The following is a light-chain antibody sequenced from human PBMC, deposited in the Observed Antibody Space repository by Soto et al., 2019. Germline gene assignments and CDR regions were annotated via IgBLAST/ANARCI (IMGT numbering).Light chain of an antibody. V-gene: IGKV3-11*01. CDR2: DAS. J-gene: IGKJ4*01. Sequence: EIVLTQSPATLSLSPGERATLSCRASQSVSSYLAWYHQKPGQAPRLLIYDASNRATGIPARFSGSGSGTDFTLTISSLEPEDFAVYYCQQRSYWPLTFGGGTKVEIK. CDR3: QQRSYWPLT. CDR1: QSVSSY.